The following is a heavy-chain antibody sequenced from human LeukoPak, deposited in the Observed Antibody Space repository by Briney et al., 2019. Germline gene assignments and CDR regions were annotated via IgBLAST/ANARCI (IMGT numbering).Heavy chain of an antibody. Sequence: ASVKVSCKASGYTFTGYYMHWVRQAPGQGLEWMGRINPNSGGTNYAQKFQGRVTMTRDTSISTAYMELSRLRSDDTAVYYCARDRLPFLGYCSGGSCSVAFDIWGKGTMVTVSS. CDR3: ARDRLPFLGYCSGGSCSVAFDI. D-gene: IGHD2-15*01. J-gene: IGHJ3*02. CDR2: INPNSGGT. CDR1: GYTFTGYY. V-gene: IGHV1-2*06.